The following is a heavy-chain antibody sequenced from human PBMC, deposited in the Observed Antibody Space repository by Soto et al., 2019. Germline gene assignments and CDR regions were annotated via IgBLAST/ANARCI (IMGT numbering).Heavy chain of an antibody. J-gene: IGHJ6*02. CDR1: GGTFSSYA. CDR2: IIPIFGTA. CDR3: ARLPYGDYEIGYYYYGMDV. D-gene: IGHD4-17*01. V-gene: IGHV1-69*06. Sequence: ASVKVSCKASGGTFSSYAISWVRQAPGHGLEWMGGIIPIFGTANYAQKFQGRVTITADKSTSTAYMELSSLRSEDTAVYYCARLPYGDYEIGYYYYGMDVWGQGITVTVSS.